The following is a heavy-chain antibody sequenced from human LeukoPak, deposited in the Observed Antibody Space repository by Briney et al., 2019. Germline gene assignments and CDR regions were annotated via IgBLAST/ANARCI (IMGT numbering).Heavy chain of an antibody. CDR3: ASAPYYYDSSGYYYTPGGFDY. J-gene: IGHJ4*02. CDR2: IKQDGSEK. D-gene: IGHD3-22*01. Sequence: GGSLRLSCAASGFTFSSSWMSWVRQAPGKGLEWVANIKQDGSEKYYVASVKGRFTISRDNAKNSLYLQMNSLRAEDTAVYYCASAPYYYDSSGYYYTPGGFDYWGQGTLVTVSS. V-gene: IGHV3-7*01. CDR1: GFTFSSSW.